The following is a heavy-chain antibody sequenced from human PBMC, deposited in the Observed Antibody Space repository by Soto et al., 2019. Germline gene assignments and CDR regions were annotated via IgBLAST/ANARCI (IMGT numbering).Heavy chain of an antibody. J-gene: IGHJ3*02. Sequence: EVQVLESGGGLVQPGGSLRLSCAASGFTFDSYAMSWVRRAPGKGLEWVSSISGSGDTTFYADSVKGRFTISRDNSKNTFYLQMNSLRADDTAIYYCAKDKEAAYYYDRSGYYGNAFDIWGQGTKVTVSS. CDR1: GFTFDSYA. V-gene: IGHV3-23*01. CDR3: AKDKEAAYYYDRSGYYGNAFDI. D-gene: IGHD3-22*01. CDR2: ISGSGDTT.